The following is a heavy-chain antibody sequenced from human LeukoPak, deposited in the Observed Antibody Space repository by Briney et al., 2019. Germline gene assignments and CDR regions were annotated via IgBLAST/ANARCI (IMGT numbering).Heavy chain of an antibody. V-gene: IGHV1-18*01. J-gene: IGHJ5*02. CDR3: ARGGIDIVTVPVSNWFDP. CDR1: GYAXINYG. D-gene: IGHD2/OR15-2a*01. Sequence: ASVKVSCKASGYAXINYGITWVRQAPGQGLEWMGWSGPYNGKTNYAQKLQGRVTMTTDTSTNTAYMELRSLRSDDTAVYYCARGGIDIVTVPVSNWFDPWGQGTLVTVSS. CDR2: SGPYNGKT.